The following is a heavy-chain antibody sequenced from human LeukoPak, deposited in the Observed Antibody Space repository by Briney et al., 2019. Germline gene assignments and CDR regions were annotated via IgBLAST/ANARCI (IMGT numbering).Heavy chain of an antibody. CDR2: IWYDGSNK. CDR1: GFTFSSYG. D-gene: IGHD3-22*01. V-gene: IGHV3-33*01. Sequence: GGSLRLSCAASGFTFSSYGMHWVGQAPGKGLEWVAVIWYDGSNKYYADSVKGRFTISRDNSKNTLYLQMNSLRAEDTAVYYCARAVGSGYYYNWGQGTLVTVSS. CDR3: ARAVGSGYYYN. J-gene: IGHJ4*02.